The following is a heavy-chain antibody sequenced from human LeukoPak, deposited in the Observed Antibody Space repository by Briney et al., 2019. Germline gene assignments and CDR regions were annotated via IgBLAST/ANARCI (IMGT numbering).Heavy chain of an antibody. CDR2: INHSGST. Sequence: PSETLSLTCAVYGGSFSGYYWSWIRQPPGKGLEWIGEINHSGSTNYNPSLKSRVTISVDTSKNQFSLKLSSVTAADTAVYYCATGGTVVAVDAFDIWGQGTMVTVFS. D-gene: IGHD2-15*01. V-gene: IGHV4-34*01. CDR3: ATGGTVVAVDAFDI. CDR1: GGSFSGYY. J-gene: IGHJ3*02.